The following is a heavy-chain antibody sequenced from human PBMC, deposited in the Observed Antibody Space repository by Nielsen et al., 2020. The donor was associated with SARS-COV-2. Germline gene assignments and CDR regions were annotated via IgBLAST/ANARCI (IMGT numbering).Heavy chain of an antibody. D-gene: IGHD1-26*01. CDR1: GFTFSAYA. Sequence: GESLKISCAASGFTFSAYAMHWVRQAPGKGLEWVAVISSDGSDVDSADSVKGRFTILRDDSKNTLYLQMNSLRDEDTAIYYCAKWLEGVMGDYFDYWGQGTLVTVSS. J-gene: IGHJ4*02. CDR3: AKWLEGVMGDYFDY. V-gene: IGHV3-30*18. CDR2: ISSDGSDV.